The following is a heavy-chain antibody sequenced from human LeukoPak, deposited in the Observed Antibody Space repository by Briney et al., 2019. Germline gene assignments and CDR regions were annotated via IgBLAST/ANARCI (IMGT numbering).Heavy chain of an antibody. J-gene: IGHJ4*02. V-gene: IGHV3-74*01. D-gene: IGHD1-26*01. CDR3: ARDEVGVGATHDY. CDR2: VSKDGSST. Sequence: GGSLRLSCAASGFTFSSYWMHWVRQAPGKGLVWVSRVSKDGSSTYYADSVKGRFTISRDNAKNTLYLQMNSLRAEDTAVYYCARDEVGVGATHDYWGQGTLVTVSS. CDR1: GFTFSSYW.